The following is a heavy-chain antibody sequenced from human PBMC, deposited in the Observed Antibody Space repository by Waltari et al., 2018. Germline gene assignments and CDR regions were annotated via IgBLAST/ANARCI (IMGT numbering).Heavy chain of an antibody. V-gene: IGHV1-46*04. Sequence: QVQLVQSGAEVKKPGASVKVSCKASGYTFTSYYMHWVRQAPGQGLEWMGIINPSGGSTSYADPVKGRFTISRDNSKNTLYLQMNSLRAEDTAVYYCAKDRTGYYYREYFQHWGQGTLVTVSS. CDR1: GYTFTSYY. CDR2: INPSGGST. J-gene: IGHJ1*01. CDR3: AKDRTGYYYREYFQH. D-gene: IGHD3-22*01.